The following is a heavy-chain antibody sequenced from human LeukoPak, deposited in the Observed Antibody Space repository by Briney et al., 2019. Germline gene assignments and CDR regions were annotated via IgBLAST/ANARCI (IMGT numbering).Heavy chain of an antibody. D-gene: IGHD4-17*01. CDR3: ARHFHYGDYADY. CDR2: IYYSGST. J-gene: IGHJ4*02. CDR1: GGSISSYY. V-gene: IGHV4-59*08. Sequence: SETLSLTCTVSGGSISSYYWSWIRQPPGKGLEWIGYIYYSGSTNYNPSLKSRVTISVDTSKNQFSLKLSSVTAADTAVYYCARHFHYGDYADYWGQGTLVTVSS.